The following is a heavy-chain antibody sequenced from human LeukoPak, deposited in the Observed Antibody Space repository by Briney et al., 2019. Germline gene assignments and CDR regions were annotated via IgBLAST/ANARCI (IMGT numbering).Heavy chain of an antibody. CDR3: ARSWWGGSSALYYYYYMDV. CDR1: GGTFSSYA. D-gene: IGHD2-15*01. CDR2: IIPIFGTA. V-gene: IGHV1-69*05. J-gene: IGHJ6*03. Sequence: SVKVSCKASGGTFSSYAISWVRQAPGQGLEWMGGIIPIFGTANYAQKFQGRVTITTDESTSTAYMELSSLRSEDTAVYYCARSWWGGSSALYYYYYMDVWGKGTTVTVSS.